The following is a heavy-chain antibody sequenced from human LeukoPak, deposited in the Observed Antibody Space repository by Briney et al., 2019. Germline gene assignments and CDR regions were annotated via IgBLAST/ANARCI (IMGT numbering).Heavy chain of an antibody. J-gene: IGHJ6*02. Sequence: SETLSLTCTVSGGSISSYYWSWIRQPPGKGLEWIGYIYYSGSTNYNPSLKSRVTISVDTSKNQFSLKLSSVTAADTAVYYCARTGPYYDFWSGYQKNYYYYGMDVWGQGTTVTVSS. V-gene: IGHV4-59*08. CDR3: ARTGPYYDFWSGYQKNYYYYGMDV. CDR2: IYYSGST. D-gene: IGHD3-3*01. CDR1: GGSISSYY.